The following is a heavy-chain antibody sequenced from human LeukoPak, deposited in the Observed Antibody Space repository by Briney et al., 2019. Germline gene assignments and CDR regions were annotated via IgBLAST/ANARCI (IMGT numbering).Heavy chain of an antibody. J-gene: IGHJ4*02. V-gene: IGHV4-39*01. CDR2: IYYSGST. D-gene: IGHD6-13*01. CDR3: ASRLDEYSSSWNLDY. CDR1: GGSISSSSYY. Sequence: SETLSLTCTVSGGSISSSSYYWGWIRQPPGKGLEWIGSIYYSGSTYYNPSLKSRVTISVDTSKNQFSLKLSSVTAADTAVYSCASRLDEYSSSWNLDYWGQGTLVTVSS.